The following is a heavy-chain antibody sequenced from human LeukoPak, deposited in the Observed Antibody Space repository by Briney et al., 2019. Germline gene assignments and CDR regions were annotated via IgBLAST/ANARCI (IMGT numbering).Heavy chain of an antibody. CDR3: ASRSSIWSGYQDTLYYFDS. D-gene: IGHD3-3*01. V-gene: IGHV4-59*01. J-gene: IGHJ4*02. CDR2: IYYSGSP. CDR1: GGSISSYY. Sequence: SETLSLTCTDSGGSISSYYWSWIRQPPGKRLEWIGPIYYSGSPNYNPSFKSRVTISVDTSKDQFSLKLSSVTAADTAVYYCASRSSIWSGYQDTLYYFDSWGQGTLVTVTS.